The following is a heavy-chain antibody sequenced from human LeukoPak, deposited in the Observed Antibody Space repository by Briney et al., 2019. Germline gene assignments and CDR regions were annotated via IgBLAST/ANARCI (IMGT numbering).Heavy chain of an antibody. CDR2: IYYSGST. CDR1: GGSISSSSYY. J-gene: IGHJ4*02. Sequence: PSETLSLTCTVSGGSISSSSYYWGWIRQPPGKGLEWIGSIYYSGSTYYNPSLKSRVTISVDTSKKQFSLKLSSVTAADTAVYYCAREGIAARSKWGQGTLVTVSS. D-gene: IGHD6-6*01. CDR3: AREGIAARSK. V-gene: IGHV4-39*07.